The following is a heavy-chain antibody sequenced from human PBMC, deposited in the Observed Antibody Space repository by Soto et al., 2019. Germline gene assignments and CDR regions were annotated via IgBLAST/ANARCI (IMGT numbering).Heavy chain of an antibody. J-gene: IGHJ6*02. CDR2: INHSGST. V-gene: IGHV4-34*01. CDR3: ARHPGYCSGSSCYGYYTMDV. D-gene: IGHD2-2*01. CDR1: GGSFSGYY. Sequence: PSETLSLTCAVYGGSFSGYYWTWIRQPPGTGLEWIGEINHSGSTNYNPSLKSRVTISVDTSKNQFSLKLSSVTAADTAVYSCARHPGYCSGSSCYGYYTMDVWGQGTTVTVAS.